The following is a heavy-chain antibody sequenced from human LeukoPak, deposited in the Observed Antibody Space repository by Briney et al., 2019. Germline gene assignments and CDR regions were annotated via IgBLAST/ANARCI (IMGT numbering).Heavy chain of an antibody. CDR3: ARDYSSGRGGYYGMDV. CDR2: ISYDGSNK. V-gene: IGHV3-30*03. J-gene: IGHJ6*02. D-gene: IGHD6-19*01. CDR1: GFTFSSHG. Sequence: LSGGSLRLSCAASGFTFSSHGMHWVRQAPGKGLEWVAVISYDGSNKYYADSVKGRFTISRDNSKNTLYLQMNSLRAEDTAVYYCARDYSSGRGGYYGMDVWGQGTTVTVSS.